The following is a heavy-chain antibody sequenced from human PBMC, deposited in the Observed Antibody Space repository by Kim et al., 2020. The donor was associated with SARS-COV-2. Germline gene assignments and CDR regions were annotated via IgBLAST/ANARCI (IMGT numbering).Heavy chain of an antibody. J-gene: IGHJ5*02. D-gene: IGHD5-18*01. V-gene: IGHV4-39*01. Sequence: TPPLKRRVTIAVDTSQNQLSLKLSSVTAADTAVYYCARLGTLIQLGWFDPWGQGTLVTVSS. CDR3: ARLGTLIQLGWFDP.